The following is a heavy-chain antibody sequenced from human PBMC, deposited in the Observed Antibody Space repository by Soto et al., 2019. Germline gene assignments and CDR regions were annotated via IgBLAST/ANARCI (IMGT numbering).Heavy chain of an antibody. CDR1: GGTFSIYA. Sequence: GASVKVSCKASGGTFSIYAIDWVRQAPGQGLEWMGGIIPLFGTANYAQNFQGRITITADESTNTAYMELRSLGSEDTAVYYCARGVHYDSSGYYYFYWGQGTLVTVSS. CDR2: IIPLFGTA. J-gene: IGHJ4*02. CDR3: ARGVHYDSSGYYYFY. V-gene: IGHV1-69*13. D-gene: IGHD3-22*01.